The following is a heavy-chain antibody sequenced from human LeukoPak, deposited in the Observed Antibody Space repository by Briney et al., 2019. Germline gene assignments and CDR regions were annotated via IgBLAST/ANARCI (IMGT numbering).Heavy chain of an antibody. J-gene: IGHJ5*02. CDR3: ARDGRGSSWFDP. V-gene: IGHV4-59*01. CDR1: GGSISSYY. Sequence: SETLSLTCTVSGGSISSYYWSWIRQPPGKGLEWIGYIYYSGSTNYNPSLKSRVTISVDTSKNQFSLKLSSVTAADTAVYYCARDGRGSSWFDPWGQGTLVTVS. CDR2: IYYSGST. D-gene: IGHD1-26*01.